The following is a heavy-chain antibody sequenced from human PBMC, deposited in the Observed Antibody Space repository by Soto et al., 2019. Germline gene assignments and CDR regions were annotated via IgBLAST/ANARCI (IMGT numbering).Heavy chain of an antibody. CDR3: AKVDCSSTSCYGSFDY. V-gene: IGHV3-7*03. Sequence: SGGSLRLSCAASGFTFSSYWMSWVRQAPGKGLEWVANIKQDGSEKYYVDSVKGRFTISRDNSKNSLYLQMNSLRAEDTAVYYCAKVDCSSTSCYGSFDYWGQGTLVTVSS. CDR2: IKQDGSEK. D-gene: IGHD2-2*01. J-gene: IGHJ4*02. CDR1: GFTFSSYW.